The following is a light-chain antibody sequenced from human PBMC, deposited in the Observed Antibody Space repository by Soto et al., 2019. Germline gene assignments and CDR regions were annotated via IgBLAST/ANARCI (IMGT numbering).Light chain of an antibody. CDR3: SSYSSRNTPWM. CDR1: GSDIGGYHS. Sequence: QSALTQPASVSGSPGQAITIACIGSGSDIGGYHSVSWYQQHPGKAPKLIISEVSNRPSGVSLRFSGSKSGNTASLTIPGLQTEDEADYYCSSYSSRNTPWMFGGPTKLPVL. CDR2: EVS. J-gene: IGLJ3*02. V-gene: IGLV2-14*01.